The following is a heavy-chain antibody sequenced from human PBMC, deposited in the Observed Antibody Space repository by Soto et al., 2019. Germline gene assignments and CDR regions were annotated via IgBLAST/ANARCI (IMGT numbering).Heavy chain of an antibody. V-gene: IGHV3-15*01. Sequence: PGGSLRLSCAASGFTFSNAWMSWVRQAPGKGLEWVGRIKSKTDGGTTDYAAPVKGRFTISRDDSKNTLYLQMNSLKTEDTAVYYCTTDPYIAVAGRGLRDYYYYYGMDVWGQGTTVTVSS. CDR3: TTDPYIAVAGRGLRDYYYYYGMDV. J-gene: IGHJ6*02. D-gene: IGHD6-19*01. CDR2: IKSKTDGGTT. CDR1: GFTFSNAW.